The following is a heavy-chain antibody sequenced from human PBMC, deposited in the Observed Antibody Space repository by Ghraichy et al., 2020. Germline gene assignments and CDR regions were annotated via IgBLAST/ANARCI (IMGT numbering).Heavy chain of an antibody. V-gene: IGHV1-8*01. CDR1: GYTFTSYD. D-gene: IGHD4-17*01. CDR2: MNPNSGNT. Sequence: ASVKVSCKASGYTFTSYDINWVRQATGQGLEWMGWMNPNSGNTGYAQKFQGRVTMTRNTSISTAYMELSSLRSEDTAVYYCARATIEYGDYVDYYYYGMDVWGQGTTVTVSS. J-gene: IGHJ6*02. CDR3: ARATIEYGDYVDYYYYGMDV.